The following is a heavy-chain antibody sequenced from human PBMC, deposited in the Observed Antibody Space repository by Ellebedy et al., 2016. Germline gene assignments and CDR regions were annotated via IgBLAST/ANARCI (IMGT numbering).Heavy chain of an antibody. D-gene: IGHD3-22*01. CDR3: ARGGYYDSSGYYYFEY. J-gene: IGHJ4*02. CDR2: ISSSTTLI. Sequence: GGSLRLSXAASGFTFNMYAMNWVRQAPGKGLEWISYISSSTTLIHYADSVKGRFTISRDNANNLVYLQMNSLRAEDTAVYYCARGGYYDSSGYYYFEYWGQGTLVTVSS. CDR1: GFTFNMYA. V-gene: IGHV3-21*05.